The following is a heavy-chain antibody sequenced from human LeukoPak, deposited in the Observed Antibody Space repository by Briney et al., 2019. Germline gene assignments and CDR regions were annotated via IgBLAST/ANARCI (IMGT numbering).Heavy chain of an antibody. CDR1: GFTFSSYG. CDR3: AREVLWFGELSNFDY. Sequence: GGSLRLSCAASGFTFSSYGMHWVRQAPGKGLEWVAVIWYDGSNKYYADSVKGRFTISRDNSKNTLYLQINSLRAEDTAVYYCAREVLWFGELSNFDYWGQGTLVTVSS. V-gene: IGHV3-33*01. CDR2: IWYDGSNK. D-gene: IGHD3-10*01. J-gene: IGHJ4*02.